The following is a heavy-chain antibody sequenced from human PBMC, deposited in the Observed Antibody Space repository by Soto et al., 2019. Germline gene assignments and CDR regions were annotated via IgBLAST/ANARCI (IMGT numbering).Heavy chain of an antibody. Sequence: PSETLSLTCTVSGGPICSYYWSWIRQPAGKGLEWIGRIYMNGSTNYNPSLKSRVTVSVGTSKSQFSLMLNSVTAADTAVYYCARGWYYYDSSGYSKPVWYYYYGMDVWGQGTTVTDSS. CDR1: GGPICSYY. J-gene: IGHJ6*02. CDR3: ARGWYYYDSSGYSKPVWYYYYGMDV. CDR2: IYMNGST. D-gene: IGHD3-22*01. V-gene: IGHV4-4*07.